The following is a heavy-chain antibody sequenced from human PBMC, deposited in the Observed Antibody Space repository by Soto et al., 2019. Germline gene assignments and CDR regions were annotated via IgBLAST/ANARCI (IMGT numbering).Heavy chain of an antibody. J-gene: IGHJ6*02. V-gene: IGHV3-48*02. CDR3: AREAGMDV. CDR2: ITKTSGTK. Sequence: GGSLRLSCAASGFTFSSYSMNWARQAPGKGLEWVSYITKTSGTKDYADSVKGRFTISRDNAKNSLYLQMNSLRDEDTAVYYCAREAGMDVWGQGTTVTVSS. CDR1: GFTFSSYS.